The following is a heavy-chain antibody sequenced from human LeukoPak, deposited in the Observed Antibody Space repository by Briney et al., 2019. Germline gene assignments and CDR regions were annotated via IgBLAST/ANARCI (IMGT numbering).Heavy chain of an antibody. D-gene: IGHD5-12*01. Sequence: SETVSLTCAVYGEAFSGYYWSWIRQPPGKGLEWIGEINHSGSTNYNPSLKSRVTISVDTSKNQYSLKLSSVTAADTAVYYCARGLDGSQDYWGQGTLVTVSS. CDR1: GEAFSGYY. V-gene: IGHV4-34*01. J-gene: IGHJ4*02. CDR2: INHSGST. CDR3: ARGLDGSQDY.